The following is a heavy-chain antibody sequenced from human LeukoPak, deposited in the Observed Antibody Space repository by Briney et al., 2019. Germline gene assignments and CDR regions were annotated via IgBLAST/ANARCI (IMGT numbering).Heavy chain of an antibody. Sequence: GGSLRLSCAASGFTFSSHSMNWVRQAPGKGLEWVSYISSGSTIIHYADSVKGRFTISRDDAKNSLYLQMNSLRAEDTAVYYCAKVPRQHDNWFDPWGQGTLVTVSS. D-gene: IGHD6-13*01. J-gene: IGHJ5*02. CDR1: GFTFSSHS. CDR3: AKVPRQHDNWFDP. V-gene: IGHV3-48*01. CDR2: ISSGSTII.